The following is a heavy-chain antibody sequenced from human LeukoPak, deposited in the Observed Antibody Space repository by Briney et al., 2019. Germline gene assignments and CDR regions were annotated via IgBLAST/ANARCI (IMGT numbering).Heavy chain of an antibody. CDR1: GFTFSNYW. CDR3: ARSYDYIWGTYRPFYYFDY. CDR2: IREDGCEK. D-gene: IGHD3-16*02. J-gene: IGHJ4*02. Sequence: GGSLRLSCATSGFTFSNYWMTWVRQAPGKGLEWVASIREDGCEKDYVDSVKGRFTISRDNAKNSLYLQMNSLRAEDTAVYYCARSYDYIWGTYRPFYYFDYWGQGTMVTVSS. V-gene: IGHV3-7*01.